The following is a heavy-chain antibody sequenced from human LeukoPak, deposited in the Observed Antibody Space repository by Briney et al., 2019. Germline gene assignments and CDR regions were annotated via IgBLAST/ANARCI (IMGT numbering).Heavy chain of an antibody. V-gene: IGHV3-30*04. CDR1: GFTFSSYA. J-gene: IGHJ3*02. CDR2: ISYDGSNK. D-gene: IGHD3-22*01. CDR3: ARDLVDYDSSGPDAFDI. Sequence: GGSLRLSCAASGFTFSSYAMHWVRQAPGKGLEWVAVISYDGSNKYYAGSVKGRFTISRDNSKNTLYLQMNSLRAEDTAVYYCARDLVDYDSSGPDAFDIWGQGTMVTVSS.